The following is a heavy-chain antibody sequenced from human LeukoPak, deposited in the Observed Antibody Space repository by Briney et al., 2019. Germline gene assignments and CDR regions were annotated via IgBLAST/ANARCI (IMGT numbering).Heavy chain of an antibody. CDR2: ISGSGGST. CDR1: GFTFSSYA. J-gene: IGHJ4*02. CDR3: AKSPFQWELNFDY. V-gene: IGHV3-23*01. D-gene: IGHD1-26*01. Sequence: GGSLRLSCAASGFTFSSYAMSWVRQAPGKGLEWVSAISGSGGSTYYADSVKGRSTISRDNSKNTLYLQMNSLRAEDTAVYYCAKSPFQWELNFDYWGQGTLVTVSS.